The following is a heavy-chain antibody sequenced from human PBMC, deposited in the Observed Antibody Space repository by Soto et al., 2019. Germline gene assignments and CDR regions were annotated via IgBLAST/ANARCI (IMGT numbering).Heavy chain of an antibody. CDR2: IFYSGST. J-gene: IGHJ4*02. Sequence: SENLSPTCPVSCCSISSSSYYLGWVRQPPGKGLEWIGSIFYSGSTYYNPSLKSRVTISVDTSKNQFSLKLTSVTAADTAVYYCARDKITGLFDYWGQGTLVTVSS. CDR3: ARDKITGLFDY. D-gene: IGHD2-8*02. CDR1: CCSISSSSYY. V-gene: IGHV4-39*07.